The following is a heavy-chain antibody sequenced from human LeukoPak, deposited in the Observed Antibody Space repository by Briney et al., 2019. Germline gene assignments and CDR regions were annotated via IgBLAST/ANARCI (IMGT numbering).Heavy chain of an antibody. V-gene: IGHV4-39*01. CDR2: IYYSGST. CDR3: ARQAGGGSSSSWIDY. D-gene: IGHD6-13*01. J-gene: IGHJ4*02. CDR1: GGSISSSSYY. Sequence: PWETLSLSCTVSGGSISSSSYYWGWIRQPPGKGLEWIVSIYYSGSTYYNPSLKSRVTISQDTSKYQFSLKLSSVTAADTAVYYCARQAGGGSSSSWIDYWGQGTLVTVSS.